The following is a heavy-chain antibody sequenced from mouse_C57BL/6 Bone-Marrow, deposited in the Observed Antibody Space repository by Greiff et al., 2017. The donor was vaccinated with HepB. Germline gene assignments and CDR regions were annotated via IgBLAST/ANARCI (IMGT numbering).Heavy chain of an antibody. CDR3: ARSITTVVPSYWYFDV. CDR2: INYDGSST. V-gene: IGHV5-16*01. CDR1: GFTFSDYY. J-gene: IGHJ1*03. Sequence: DVMLVESEGGLVQPGRSMKLSCTASGFTFSDYYMAWVRQVPEKGLEWVANINYDGSSTYYLDSLKSRFIISRDNAKNILYLQMSSLKSEDTATYYCARSITTVVPSYWYFDVWGTGTTVTVSS. D-gene: IGHD1-1*01.